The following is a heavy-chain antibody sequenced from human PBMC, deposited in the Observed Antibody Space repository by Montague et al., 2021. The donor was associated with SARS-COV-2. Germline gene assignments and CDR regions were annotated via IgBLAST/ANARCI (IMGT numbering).Heavy chain of an antibody. D-gene: IGHD2-15*01. CDR3: ARHYSATFPAVY. CDR2: ISDSGST. Sequence: SETLSLTCTVSGGSISSFYWSWFWQPPGKGLEWIGYISDSGSTNYNSSLTSRATMSVDTSKNQFSLKVNSVTAADTAVSYGARHYSATFPAVYWGQGTTVTVSS. J-gene: IGHJ4*02. CDR1: GGSISSFY. V-gene: IGHV4-59*08.